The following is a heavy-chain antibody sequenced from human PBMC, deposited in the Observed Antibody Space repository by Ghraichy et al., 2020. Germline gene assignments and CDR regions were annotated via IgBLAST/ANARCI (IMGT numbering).Heavy chain of an antibody. CDR3: ARHRGYDSSGFYSRENNWFDP. CDR1: GGSISSTYYY. Sequence: ESLNISCTVSGGSISSTYYYWGWIRQPPGRGLEWIASIYYSGSTYYNPSLKSRVTISVDTSNNQFSLKVNSVTAADTAVYYCARHRGYDSSGFYSRENNWFDPWGQGTLVTVSS. D-gene: IGHD3-22*01. V-gene: IGHV4-39*01. J-gene: IGHJ5*02. CDR2: IYYSGST.